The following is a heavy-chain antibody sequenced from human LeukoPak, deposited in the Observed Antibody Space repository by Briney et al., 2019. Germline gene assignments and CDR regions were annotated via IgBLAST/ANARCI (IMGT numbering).Heavy chain of an antibody. Sequence: GGSLRLSCASSGFTFSSYAMSWVRQAPGTGLECVSAISGSGGGTYYADSVKGRFTISRDNSKYTLYLQMNSLRAEDTAVYYCARASGGIQLWFDYWGQGTLVTVSS. V-gene: IGHV3-23*01. CDR3: ARASGGIQLWFDY. CDR2: ISGSGGGT. CDR1: GFTFSSYA. D-gene: IGHD5-18*01. J-gene: IGHJ4*02.